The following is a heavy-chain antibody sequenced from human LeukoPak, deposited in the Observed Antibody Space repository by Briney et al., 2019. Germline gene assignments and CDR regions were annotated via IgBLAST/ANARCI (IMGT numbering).Heavy chain of an antibody. Sequence: GGSLRLSCAASGITFSYYWMHWVRQAPGKGLVWVSRIDADGSSTSYADSVKGRFTISRDNAKNTLYLQMNSLRAEDTAVYYCARADRFKVGAFDIWGQGTMVTVSS. V-gene: IGHV3-74*01. D-gene: IGHD3-16*01. J-gene: IGHJ3*02. CDR1: GITFSYYW. CDR3: ARADRFKVGAFDI. CDR2: IDADGSST.